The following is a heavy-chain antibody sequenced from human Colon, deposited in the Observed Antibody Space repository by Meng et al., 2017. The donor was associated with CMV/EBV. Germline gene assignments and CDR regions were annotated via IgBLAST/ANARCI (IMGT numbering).Heavy chain of an antibody. V-gene: IGHV3-11*01. D-gene: IGHD3-22*01. CDR3: ARVADSSIGV. Sequence: LSCAASGSIFSDHFLSWIRQSPGKGLEWISYINPDQNIIYYADSVKGRFTISRDNAKNSVYLHLNSLRAEDTAVYFCARVADSSIGVWGQGTLVTVSS. J-gene: IGHJ4*02. CDR1: GSIFSDHF. CDR2: INPDQNII.